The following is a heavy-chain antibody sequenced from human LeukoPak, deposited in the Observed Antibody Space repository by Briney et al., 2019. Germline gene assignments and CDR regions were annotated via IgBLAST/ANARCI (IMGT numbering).Heavy chain of an antibody. V-gene: IGHV3-30*02. CDR2: IRYDGSNK. CDR1: GFTFSSYG. Sequence: PGGSLRLSCAASGFTFSSYGMHWVRQAPGKGLEWVAFIRYDGSNKYYADSVKGRFTISRDNSKNTLYLQMNSLRAEDTAVYYCARDVVLMVDIWGQGTMVTVSS. D-gene: IGHD2-8*01. J-gene: IGHJ3*02. CDR3: ARDVVLMVDI.